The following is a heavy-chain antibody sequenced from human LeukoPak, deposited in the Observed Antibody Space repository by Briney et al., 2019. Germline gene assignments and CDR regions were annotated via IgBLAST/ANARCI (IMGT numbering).Heavy chain of an antibody. Sequence: SSETLSLTCIGSGGSINSYYWSWIRQPAGKGLEWIGRIYSSGSTNYNPSLKSRVSMSVDTSKNQFSLKLTSVTAADTAVYYCAREAGRQQWLVLDHWGQGTLVTVSS. CDR3: AREAGRQQWLVLDH. J-gene: IGHJ4*02. D-gene: IGHD6-19*01. CDR2: IYSSGST. V-gene: IGHV4-4*07. CDR1: GGSINSYY.